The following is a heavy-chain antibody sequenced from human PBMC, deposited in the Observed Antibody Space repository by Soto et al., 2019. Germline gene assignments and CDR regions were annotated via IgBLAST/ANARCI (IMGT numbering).Heavy chain of an antibody. CDR1: GGSFSGYY. J-gene: IGHJ4*02. CDR3: ARGQRYSSSWYGINFLDY. D-gene: IGHD6-13*01. CDR2: INHSGST. V-gene: IGHV4-34*01. Sequence: PSETLSLTCAVYGGSFSGYYCSWIRQPPGKGLEWIGEINHSGSTNYNPSLKSRVTISVDTSKNQFSLKLSSVTAADTAVYYCARGQRYSSSWYGINFLDYWGQGALVTVSS.